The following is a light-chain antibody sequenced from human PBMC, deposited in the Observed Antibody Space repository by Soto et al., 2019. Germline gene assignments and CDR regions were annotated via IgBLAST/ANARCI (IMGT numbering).Light chain of an antibody. CDR2: EVS. CDR3: MQTTQFPLT. J-gene: IGKJ4*02. CDR1: QSLVHSDGNTY. Sequence: DIVLTQTPLSSPVTLGQPASISCRSSQSLVHSDGNTYLNWLQQRPGQPPRLLIYEVSNRFSGVPDRFSGSGAGTDFTLEISRVEAEDVGVYYWMQTTQFPLTFGGGTKVEIK. V-gene: IGKV2-24*01.